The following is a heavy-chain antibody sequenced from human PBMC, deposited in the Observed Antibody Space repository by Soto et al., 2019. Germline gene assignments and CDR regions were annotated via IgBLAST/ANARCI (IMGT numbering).Heavy chain of an antibody. Sequence: SGGSLRLSCAACGCTFRNYDLHWVRQAPGKGLEWVSFLSGSGVGTYYADSVKGRFTVSRDNSNNTLYLQMNSVRAEDTAVYSCATIRPIPHLASWCPETLHTV. D-gene: IGHD2-21*01. CDR2: LSGSGVGT. J-gene: IGHJ5*02. V-gene: IGHV3-23*01. CDR1: GCTFRNYD. CDR3: ATIRPIPHLAS.